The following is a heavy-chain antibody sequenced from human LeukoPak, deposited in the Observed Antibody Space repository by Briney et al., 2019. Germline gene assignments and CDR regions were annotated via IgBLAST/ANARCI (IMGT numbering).Heavy chain of an antibody. CDR1: GGSISSGSYY. D-gene: IGHD6-19*01. CDR3: AREIGAGSGWKGYYYYMDV. CDR2: IYTSGST. J-gene: IGHJ6*03. Sequence: SETLSLTCTASGGSISSGSYYWSWIRQPAGKGLEWIGRIYTSGSTNYNPSLKSRVTISVDTSKNQFSLKLSSVTAADTAVYYCAREIGAGSGWKGYYYYMDVWGKGTTVTISS. V-gene: IGHV4-61*02.